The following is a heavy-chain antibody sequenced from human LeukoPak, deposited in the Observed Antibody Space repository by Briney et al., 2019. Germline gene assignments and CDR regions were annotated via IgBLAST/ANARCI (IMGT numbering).Heavy chain of an antibody. CDR1: GYSISSGYF. V-gene: IGHV4-38-2*02. CDR2: IYHSGTT. CDR3: ATLRTGVRGVPFDY. D-gene: IGHD3-10*01. Sequence: SETLSLTCTVSGYSISSGYFWGWIRQPPGKGLEWIGSIYHSGTTYYNPSLKSRVTISVDTSKNQFSLKLSSVTAADTAVYYCATLRTGVRGVPFDYWGQGTLVTVSS. J-gene: IGHJ4*02.